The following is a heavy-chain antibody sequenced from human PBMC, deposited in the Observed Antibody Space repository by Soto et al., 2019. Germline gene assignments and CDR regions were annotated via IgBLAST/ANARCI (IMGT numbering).Heavy chain of an antibody. Sequence: PSETLSLTCAVYGGSFSGYYWSWIRQPPGKGLEWIGEINHSGSTNYNPSLKSRVTISVDTSKNQFSLSSLRPEDTAVYYCARTTTVAGTPEFDYWGQGTLVTVSS. J-gene: IGHJ4*02. D-gene: IGHD6-19*01. V-gene: IGHV4-34*01. CDR2: INHSGST. CDR3: ARTTTVAGTPEFDY. CDR1: GGSFSGYY.